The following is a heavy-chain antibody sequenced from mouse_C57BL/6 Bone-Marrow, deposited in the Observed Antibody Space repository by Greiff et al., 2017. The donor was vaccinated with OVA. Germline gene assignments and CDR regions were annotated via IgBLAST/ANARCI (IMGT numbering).Heavy chain of an antibody. CDR1: GFTFSDYG. CDR3: ARRDYGSSYGWFAY. V-gene: IGHV5-17*01. J-gene: IGHJ3*01. D-gene: IGHD1-1*01. Sequence: EVQLVESGGGLVKPGGSLKLSCAAPGFTFSDYGMHWVRQAPEKGLEWVAYISSGSSTIYYADTVKGRFTISRDNAKNTLFLQMTSLRSEDTAMYYCARRDYGSSYGWFAYWGQGTLVTVSA. CDR2: ISSGSSTI.